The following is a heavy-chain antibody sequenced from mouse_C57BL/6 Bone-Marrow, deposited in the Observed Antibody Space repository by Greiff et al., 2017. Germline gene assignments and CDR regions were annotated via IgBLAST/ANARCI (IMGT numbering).Heavy chain of an antibody. CDR1: GFTFSSYA. J-gene: IGHJ3*01. Sequence: EVKVVESGGGLVKPGGSLKLSCAASGFTFSSYAMSWVRQTPDKRLEWVATISDGGSYTYYPDNVKGRFTISRDNAKNNLYLQMSHLKSEDTAMYYCARDSTVAYWGQGTLVTVSA. D-gene: IGHD1-1*01. CDR2: ISDGGSYT. CDR3: ARDSTVAY. V-gene: IGHV5-4*01.